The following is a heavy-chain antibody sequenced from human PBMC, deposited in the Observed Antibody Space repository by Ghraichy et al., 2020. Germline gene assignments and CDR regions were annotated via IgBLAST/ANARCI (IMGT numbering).Heavy chain of an antibody. J-gene: IGHJ4*02. CDR3: ARDGRPSSCLDLDY. Sequence: GGSLRLSCAASGFTFSSYWMSWVRQAPGKGLEWVANIKHDGSEKYYVDSVRGRFTISRDNARNSLYLQMNSLRADDTAVYYCARDGRPSSCLDLDYWGQGTLVPVSS. V-gene: IGHV3-7*01. D-gene: IGHD6-13*01. CDR2: IKHDGSEK. CDR1: GFTFSSYW.